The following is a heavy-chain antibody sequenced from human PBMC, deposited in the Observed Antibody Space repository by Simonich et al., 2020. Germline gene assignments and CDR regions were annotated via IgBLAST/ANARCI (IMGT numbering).Heavy chain of an antibody. CDR3: ARDGLGTAYYYYMDV. V-gene: IGHV3-7*01. J-gene: IGHJ6*03. Sequence: EVQLVESGGGLVQPGGSLRLSCAASGFTFRRYWMSWVRQAPGKGLEWVANIKQDGSEKYYVDSVKGRFTISRDNAKNSLYLQMNSRRAEDTAVYYCARDGLGTAYYYYMDVWGKGTTVTVSS. D-gene: IGHD7-27*01. CDR1: GFTFRRYW. CDR2: IKQDGSEK.